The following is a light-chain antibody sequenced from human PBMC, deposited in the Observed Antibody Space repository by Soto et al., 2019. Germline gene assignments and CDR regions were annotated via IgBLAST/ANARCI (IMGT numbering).Light chain of an antibody. CDR3: QQYNSYSWT. CDR1: QNIRNW. J-gene: IGKJ1*01. Sequence: DIQMTQSPSTLSASVGDSVTITCRASQNIRNWLAWYQQKPGKAPNPLIYDASSLKSGVPARFSGSGSGTEFTLTISSLQPDDFATYYCQQYNSYSWTFGQGTKGDIK. V-gene: IGKV1-5*01. CDR2: DAS.